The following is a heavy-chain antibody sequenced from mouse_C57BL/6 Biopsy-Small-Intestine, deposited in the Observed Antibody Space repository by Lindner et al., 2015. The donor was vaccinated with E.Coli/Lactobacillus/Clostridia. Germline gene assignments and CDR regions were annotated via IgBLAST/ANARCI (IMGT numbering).Heavy chain of an antibody. V-gene: IGHV1-80*01. CDR3: ARYPIYYYGSSPYYYAMDY. J-gene: IGHJ4*01. D-gene: IGHD1-1*01. CDR2: IYPGDGDT. CDR1: GYAFSSYW. Sequence: VQLQESGAELVEPGASVKISCKASGYAFSSYWMNWVKQRPGKGLEWIGQIYPGDGDTNYNGKFKGKATLTADKSSSTAYMQLSSLTSEDSAVYFCARYPIYYYGSSPYYYAMDYWGQGTSVTVSS.